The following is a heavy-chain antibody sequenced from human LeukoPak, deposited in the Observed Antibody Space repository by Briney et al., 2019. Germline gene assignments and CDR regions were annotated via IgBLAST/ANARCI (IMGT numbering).Heavy chain of an antibody. Sequence: ASVKVSCKASGYTFTGYYMHWVRQAPGQGLEWMGIINPSGGSTSYAQKFQGRVTMTRDTSTSTVYMELSSLRSEDTAVYYCARDYGVVIAISYYFDYWGQGTLVTVSS. CDR1: GYTFTGYY. J-gene: IGHJ4*02. D-gene: IGHD2-21*01. V-gene: IGHV1-46*01. CDR2: INPSGGST. CDR3: ARDYGVVIAISYYFDY.